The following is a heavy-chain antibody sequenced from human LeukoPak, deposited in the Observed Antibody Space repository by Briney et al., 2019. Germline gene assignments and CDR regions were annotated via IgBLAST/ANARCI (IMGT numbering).Heavy chain of an antibody. CDR1: GFTFSGYW. CDR2: INSDGSTT. J-gene: IGHJ4*02. CDR3: ARDGPSVGGTIDY. Sequence: GGSLRLSCAASGFTFSGYWMQWVRQAPGKGLVWVSRINSDGSTTTYADSVKGRFTISRDNAKNTLYLQMNSLRAEDTAMYYCARDGPSVGGTIDYWGQGTLVTVSS. D-gene: IGHD1-26*01. V-gene: IGHV3-74*01.